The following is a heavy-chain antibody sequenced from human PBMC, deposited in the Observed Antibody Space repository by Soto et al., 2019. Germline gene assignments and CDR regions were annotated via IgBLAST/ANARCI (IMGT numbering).Heavy chain of an antibody. D-gene: IGHD3-16*01. V-gene: IGHV3-23*01. CDR2: ISGSGGGNL. Sequence: GGSLRLSCAGSGFTFGNYAMSWVRQAPGKGLEWVSGISGSGGGNLYYADSVKGRFTISRDNSKNTLYLQMNSLRAEDTAVYYCARALISQPSPYWGQGTLVTVSS. CDR3: ARALISQPSPY. J-gene: IGHJ4*02. CDR1: GFTFGNYA.